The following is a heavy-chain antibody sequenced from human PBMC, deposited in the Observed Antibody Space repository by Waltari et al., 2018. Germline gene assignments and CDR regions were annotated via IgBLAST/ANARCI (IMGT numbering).Heavy chain of an antibody. V-gene: IGHV1-69*01. CDR3: ATDTSPPY. CDR1: GGTFGRFA. CDR2: IIPKIGAS. J-gene: IGHJ4*02. Sequence: QVQLVQSGAEVKKPGSSVKVSCKASGGTFGRFAISWVRQAAGEGLEWMGGIIPKIGASNYAQKFQGRVTITADDSTRIVYMEVSSLSFEDTAVYFCATDTSPPYWGQGTLVIVSS. D-gene: IGHD2-2*01.